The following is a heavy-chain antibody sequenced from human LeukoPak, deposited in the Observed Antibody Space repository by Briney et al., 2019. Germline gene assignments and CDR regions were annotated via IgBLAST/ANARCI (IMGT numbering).Heavy chain of an antibody. CDR1: GFTFSPYG. CDR2: ISCGGSNE. V-gene: IGHV3-30*18. J-gene: IGHJ6*02. CDR3: AKSRSTTGPAHVMDV. Sequence: RSGGSLRLSCAASGFTFSPYGMHWVRQAPGKGLEWVAVISCGGSNEYYADSVKGRFTISRDNSKNMLYLQMNSLSAEDTAVYYCAKSRSTTGPAHVMDVWGQGTTVTVSS. D-gene: IGHD1-14*01.